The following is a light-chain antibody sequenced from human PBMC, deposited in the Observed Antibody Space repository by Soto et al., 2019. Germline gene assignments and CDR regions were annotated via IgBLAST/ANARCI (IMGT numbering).Light chain of an antibody. CDR1: SSDVGAYHY. J-gene: IGLJ1*01. CDR2: EVS. V-gene: IGLV2-14*01. CDR3: SSYTPTRVEV. Sequence: QSALTQPDSVSGSPGQSITISCTGTSSDVGAYHYVCWYQQHPGKAPKLMIYEVSNRPSGVSTRFSGSKSGNTASLTISGLQAEDEADYYCSSYTPTRVEVFGTGTKLTVL.